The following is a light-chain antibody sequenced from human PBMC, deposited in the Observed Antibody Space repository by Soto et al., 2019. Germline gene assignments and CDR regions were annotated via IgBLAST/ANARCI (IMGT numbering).Light chain of an antibody. CDR1: QSVSSNY. Sequence: IGLTHSPGTLSLSPGEGATLSCRASQSVSSNYLAWYQQKPGQAPRLLIYGASTRATGLPARFSGSGSGAEFTLTISSLQPDDFATYYCQQYNSYRTFGQGTKVDIK. V-gene: IGKV3-20*01. J-gene: IGKJ1*01. CDR2: GAS. CDR3: QQYNSYRT.